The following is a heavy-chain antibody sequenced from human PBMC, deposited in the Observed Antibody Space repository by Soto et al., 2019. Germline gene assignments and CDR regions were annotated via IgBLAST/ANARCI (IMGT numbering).Heavy chain of an antibody. V-gene: IGHV1-18*01. D-gene: IGHD6-13*01. Sequence: QVQLVQSGAEVKKPGASVKVSCKASGYTFTSYGISWVRQAPGQGLEWLGWISAYNGNTNYAQKLQGRVTMTTDTSTSTAYVELRSLSSDATAVYYCARESSSSCHDYWGQGTLVTVSS. CDR1: GYTFTSYG. CDR2: ISAYNGNT. CDR3: ARESSSSCHDY. J-gene: IGHJ4*02.